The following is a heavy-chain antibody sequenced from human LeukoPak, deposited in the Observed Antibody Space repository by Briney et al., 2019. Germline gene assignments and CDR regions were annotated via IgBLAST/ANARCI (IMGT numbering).Heavy chain of an antibody. V-gene: IGHV3-48*04. D-gene: IGHD2-15*01. Sequence: GGSLRLSCAASGFTFSSYSMNWVRQAPGKGLEWVSYISSSSSTIYYADSVKGRFTISRDNAKNSLYLQMNSLRAEDTAVYYCARGKVLGYCSGGSCYPFDYWGQGTLVTVSS. CDR1: GFTFSSYS. J-gene: IGHJ4*02. CDR3: ARGKVLGYCSGGSCYPFDY. CDR2: ISSSSSTI.